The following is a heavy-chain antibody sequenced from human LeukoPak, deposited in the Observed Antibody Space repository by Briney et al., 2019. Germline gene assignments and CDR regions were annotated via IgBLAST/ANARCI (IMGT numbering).Heavy chain of an antibody. CDR1: GGPIYSYY. Sequence: SETLSLTCTVSGGPIYSYYWSWIRQTAGKGLEWIGRLYPGVSPNYNPSLKSRVTMSVDTSKKQFALKLNNVTAADTAAYYCARLRFYDSTGYSPGHYMDVWGKGTTVTVSS. CDR2: LYPGVSP. CDR3: ARLRFYDSTGYSPGHYMDV. J-gene: IGHJ6*03. V-gene: IGHV4-4*07. D-gene: IGHD3-22*01.